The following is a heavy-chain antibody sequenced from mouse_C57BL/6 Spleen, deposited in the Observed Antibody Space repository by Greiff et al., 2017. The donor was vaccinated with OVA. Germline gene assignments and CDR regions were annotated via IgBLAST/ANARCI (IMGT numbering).Heavy chain of an antibody. J-gene: IGHJ2*01. CDR3: ARKGTVAHYFDY. Sequence: QVQLQQSGAELVRPGTSVKMSCKASGYTFTNYWLGWAKQRPGHGLEWIGDIYTGGGYTKYTEKFKGKATRTADKSSSTAYMQFSSLTSEDSAIYYCARKGTVAHYFDYWGQGTTLTVSS. D-gene: IGHD1-1*01. CDR1: GYTFTNYW. V-gene: IGHV1-63*01. CDR2: IYTGGGYT.